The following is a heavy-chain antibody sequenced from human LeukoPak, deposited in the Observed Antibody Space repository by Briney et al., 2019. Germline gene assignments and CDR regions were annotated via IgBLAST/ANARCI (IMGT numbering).Heavy chain of an antibody. CDR2: IYSGGST. D-gene: IGHD1-26*01. V-gene: IGHV3-53*01. J-gene: IGHJ4*02. CDR1: GFAVSSNY. Sequence: GGSLRLSCAASGFAVSSNYMNWVRQAPGKGLEWVSVIYSGGSTYYADSVKGRFTISRDNSKNTLYLQMNSLRVEDTAVYYCAREVVIVGGTGGGFDYWGQGTLVTVSS. CDR3: AREVVIVGGTGGGFDY.